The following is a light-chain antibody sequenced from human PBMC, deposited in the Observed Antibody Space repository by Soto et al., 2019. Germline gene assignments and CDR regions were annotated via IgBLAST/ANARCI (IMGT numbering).Light chain of an antibody. CDR2: WAS. J-gene: IGKJ1*01. CDR3: QQYYTNPRT. V-gene: IGKV4-1*01. CDR1: QSVLYSSDTRNY. Sequence: DIVMTQSPDSLAVSLGERATVNCKSGQSVLYSSDTRNYLACYQQKPGPSPKLLISWASTRESGVPDRFSGSGSGTDFTLASSSLQAEDVAVYFCQQYYTNPRTFGQGTKVEIK.